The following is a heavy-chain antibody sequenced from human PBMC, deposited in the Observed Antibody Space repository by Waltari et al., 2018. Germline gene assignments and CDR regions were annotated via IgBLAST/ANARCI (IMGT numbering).Heavy chain of an antibody. D-gene: IGHD5-18*01. CDR2: INPNSGGT. V-gene: IGHV1-2*06. Sequence: QVQLVQSGAEVKKPGASVKVSCKASGYTFTGYYMHWVRQAPGQGLEWMGRINPNSGGTNYAQKFQGRVTMTRGTSISTAYMELSRLRSDDTAVYYCARDDGYSYGYRGDYWGQGTLVTVSS. CDR3: ARDDGYSYGYRGDY. J-gene: IGHJ4*02. CDR1: GYTFTGYY.